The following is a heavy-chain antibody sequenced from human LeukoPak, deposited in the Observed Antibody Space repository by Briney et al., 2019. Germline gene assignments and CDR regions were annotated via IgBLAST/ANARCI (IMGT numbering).Heavy chain of an antibody. CDR1: GYTFTGYY. V-gene: IGHV1-2*02. J-gene: IGHJ4*02. CDR3: ARMYYCDSNGYYEGFDY. CDR2: INPNSGGT. D-gene: IGHD3-22*01. Sequence: GASVKVSCKVSGYTFTGYYMHWVRQAPGQGLEWMGWINPNSGGTNYAQKFQGRVTMTRDTSISTAYMELSRLRSDDTAVYYCARMYYCDSNGYYEGFDYWGQGTLVTVSS.